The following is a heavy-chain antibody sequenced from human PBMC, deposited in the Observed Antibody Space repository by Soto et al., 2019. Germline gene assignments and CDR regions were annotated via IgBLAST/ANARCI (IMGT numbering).Heavy chain of an antibody. CDR3: ARPVGGTDC. V-gene: IGHV3-21*01. J-gene: IGHJ4*02. CDR2: ISSSSSYI. D-gene: IGHD1-26*01. Sequence: PGGSLRLSCAAAGFTFSKYSMNWVRQAPGKGLEWVSSISSSSSYIYYADSVKGRFTISRDNAKNSLYLELSSLRVEDTAVYYCARPVGGTDCWGQGTLVTVSS. CDR1: GFTFSKYS.